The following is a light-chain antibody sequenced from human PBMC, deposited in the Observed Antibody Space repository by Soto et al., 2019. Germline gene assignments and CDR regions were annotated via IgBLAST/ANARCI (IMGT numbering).Light chain of an antibody. CDR1: QSVSSY. Sequence: DIQMTQSPSSLSSSVGDRVILTCRASQSVSSYLNWYQHKPGKAPKVLIYAASSLQSGVPLRCSGSGSGTYFTLTIISLQPEDFSTYYCQQSDNTPYTFGQGTKLEIK. J-gene: IGKJ2*01. V-gene: IGKV1-39*01. CDR2: AAS. CDR3: QQSDNTPYT.